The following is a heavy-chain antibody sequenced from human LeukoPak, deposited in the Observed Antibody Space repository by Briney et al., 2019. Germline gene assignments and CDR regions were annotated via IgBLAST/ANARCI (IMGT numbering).Heavy chain of an antibody. J-gene: IGHJ6*02. Sequence: ASVKVSCKASGYTFTDYYVQWVRQAPGQGLEWMGWINPNSGGTEYAQKFQGRVTMTRDTSISTAYMDLSRLGSDDTAMYYCARDHCTSNSCYEGFYYGMDVWGQGTTVTVSS. CDR2: INPNSGGT. D-gene: IGHD2-2*01. CDR3: ARDHCTSNSCYEGFYYGMDV. CDR1: GYTFTDYY. V-gene: IGHV1-2*02.